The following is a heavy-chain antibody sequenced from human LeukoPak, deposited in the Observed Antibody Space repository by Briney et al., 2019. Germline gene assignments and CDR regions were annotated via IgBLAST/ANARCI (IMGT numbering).Heavy chain of an antibody. V-gene: IGHV1-8*01. CDR2: MNPNSGNT. D-gene: IGHD3-3*01. J-gene: IGHJ6*02. CDR1: GYTFTSYD. CDR3: ARRGYYDFWSGYYRRDYYYGMDV. Sequence: ASVKVSCKASGYTFTSYDINWVRQATGQGLEWMGWMNPNSGNTGYAQEFQGRVTMTRNTSISTAYMELSSLRSEDTAVYYCARRGYYDFWSGYYRRDYYYGMDVWGQGTTVTVSS.